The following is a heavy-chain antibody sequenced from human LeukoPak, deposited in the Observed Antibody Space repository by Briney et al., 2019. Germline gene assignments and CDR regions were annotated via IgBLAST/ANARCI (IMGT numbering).Heavy chain of an antibody. J-gene: IGHJ4*02. CDR3: ARGREMATITGDFDY. V-gene: IGHV1-69*13. D-gene: IGHD5-24*01. Sequence: SVKVSCKASGGTFSSYAISWVRQAPGQGLEWMGGIIPIFGTANYAQKFQGRVTITADESTSTAYMELSSLRSEDTAVYYCARGREMATITGDFDYWAREPWSPSPQ. CDR2: IIPIFGTA. CDR1: GGTFSSYA.